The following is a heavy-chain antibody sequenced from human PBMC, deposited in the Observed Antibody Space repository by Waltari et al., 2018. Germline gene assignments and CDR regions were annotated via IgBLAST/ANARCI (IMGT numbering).Heavy chain of an antibody. D-gene: IGHD2-15*01. CDR2: ISSRSRTI. V-gene: IGHV3-48*04. J-gene: IGHJ4*02. CDR3: ARDRADIVVVVAATPSYYFDY. CDR1: GFTFSSYS. Sequence: EVQLVESGGGLVQPGGSLRLSCAASGFTFSSYSMNWVRQAPGKGLEWVSYISSRSRTIYYADSVKGRFTISRDNAKNSLYLQMNSLRAEDTAVYYCARDRADIVVVVAATPSYYFDYWGQGTLVTVSS.